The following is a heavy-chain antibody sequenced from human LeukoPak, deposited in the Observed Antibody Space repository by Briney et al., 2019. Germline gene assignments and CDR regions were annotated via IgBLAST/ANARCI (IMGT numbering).Heavy chain of an antibody. CDR3: ARLSTGHVFDY. CDR1: GFTFSSYA. D-gene: IGHD1-14*01. CDR2: ISYDGSNK. Sequence: PGRSLRLSCAASGFTFSSYAMHWVRQAPGKGLEWVAVISYDGSNKYYADSVKGRFTISRDNSKNTLYLQMNSLRAEDTAVYYCARLSTGHVFDYWGQGTLVTVSS. J-gene: IGHJ4*02. V-gene: IGHV3-30-3*01.